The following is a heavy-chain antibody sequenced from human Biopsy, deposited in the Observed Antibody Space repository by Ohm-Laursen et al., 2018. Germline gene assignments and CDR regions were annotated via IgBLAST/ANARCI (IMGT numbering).Heavy chain of an antibody. V-gene: IGHV4-59*01. CDR2: IYYTGST. Sequence: SETLSLTCIVPGGSISSYYWSWIRQPPGKGLEWIGYIYYTGSTNYNPSLKSRVTISVDTSKNQSSLRLNSVTAADTAVYYCARGMRTTGWPYFDYWGQGILVTVSS. CDR3: ARGMRTTGWPYFDY. D-gene: IGHD2/OR15-2a*01. J-gene: IGHJ4*02. CDR1: GGSISSYY.